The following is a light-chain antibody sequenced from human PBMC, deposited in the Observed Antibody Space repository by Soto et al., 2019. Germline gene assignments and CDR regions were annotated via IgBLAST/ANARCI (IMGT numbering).Light chain of an antibody. Sequence: QSALTQPPSASGSPGQSVTISCTGTSSDVGGYNYVSWYQQHPSKAPKLMIYEVNKRPSGVPDRFSGSKSGNTASLTVSGLQAEDEADYYCSSHAGSNLVVFGGGTKLTVL. CDR1: SSDVGGYNY. CDR3: SSHAGSNLVV. J-gene: IGLJ2*01. CDR2: EVN. V-gene: IGLV2-8*01.